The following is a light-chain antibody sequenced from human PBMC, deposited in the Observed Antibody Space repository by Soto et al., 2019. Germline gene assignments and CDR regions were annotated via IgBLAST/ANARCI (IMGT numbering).Light chain of an antibody. J-gene: IGKJ4*01. CDR2: AAS. CDR1: QSVGSN. Sequence: EIVMTQSPATLSLSPGERATLSCRASQSVGSNLAWYQQKPGQAPRLLIYAASTRATGIPARFSGSGSGTDFTLTISSLEPEDFAVYYCQHRSDWPLTFGGGTKVDIK. V-gene: IGKV3-15*01. CDR3: QHRSDWPLT.